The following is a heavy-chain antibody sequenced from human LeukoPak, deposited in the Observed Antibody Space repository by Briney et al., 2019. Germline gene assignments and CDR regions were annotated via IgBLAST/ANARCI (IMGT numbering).Heavy chain of an antibody. CDR2: ISGSGGST. Sequence: GGSLRLSCAASGFTFSSYAMSWVRQAPGKGLEWVSAISGSGGSTYYADSVKGRFTISRDNAKNSLFLQMNSLRAEDTAVYYCARDLITMVRGVNIDDYWGQGTQVTVSS. CDR3: ARDLITMVRGVNIDDY. J-gene: IGHJ4*02. D-gene: IGHD3-10*01. CDR1: GFTFSSYA. V-gene: IGHV3-23*01.